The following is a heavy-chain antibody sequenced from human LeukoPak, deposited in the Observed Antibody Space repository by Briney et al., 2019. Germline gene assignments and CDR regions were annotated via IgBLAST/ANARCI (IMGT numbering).Heavy chain of an antibody. CDR1: GYTLTDYY. D-gene: IGHD1-26*01. CDR3: ARDWRGSYFPDF. CDR2: ISPNSGDT. J-gene: IGHJ4*02. Sequence: ASVKVSCKASGYTLTDYYMHWVRQAPGQGLEWMGWISPNSGDTNYAQKFQGRVTMTRDTSISTAYMELSRLTSDDTAVYYCARDWRGSYFPDFWGQGTLVTVSS. V-gene: IGHV1-2*02.